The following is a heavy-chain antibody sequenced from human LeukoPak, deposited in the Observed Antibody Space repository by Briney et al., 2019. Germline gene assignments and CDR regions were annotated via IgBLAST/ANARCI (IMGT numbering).Heavy chain of an antibody. CDR3: TTEGIVVVPAAQYYFDY. V-gene: IGHV3-15*01. D-gene: IGHD2-2*01. Sequence: PGGSLRLSCAASGFTFSNAWMSWIRNAPGKGLELVGRIKSNTDGGTTDYAAPVKGRFTISRDDSKNTLYLQMNSLKTEDTAVYYCTTEGIVVVPAAQYYFDYWGQGTLVTVSS. CDR1: GFTFSNAW. CDR2: IKSNTDGGTT. J-gene: IGHJ4*02.